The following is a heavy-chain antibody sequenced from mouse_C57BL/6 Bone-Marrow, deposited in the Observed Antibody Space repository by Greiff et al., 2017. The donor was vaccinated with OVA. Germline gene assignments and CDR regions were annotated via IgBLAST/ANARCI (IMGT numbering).Heavy chain of an antibody. Sequence: EVHLVESGGGLVKPGGSLKLSCAASGFTFSDSGMHWVRQAPEKGLEWVAYISSGSSTIYYADTVKGRFTISRDNAKNTLFLQMTSLRSEDTAMYYCARPDGFWYFDVWGTGTTVTVSS. CDR3: ARPDGFWYFDV. D-gene: IGHD2-3*01. CDR2: ISSGSSTI. J-gene: IGHJ1*03. CDR1: GFTFSDSG. V-gene: IGHV5-17*01.